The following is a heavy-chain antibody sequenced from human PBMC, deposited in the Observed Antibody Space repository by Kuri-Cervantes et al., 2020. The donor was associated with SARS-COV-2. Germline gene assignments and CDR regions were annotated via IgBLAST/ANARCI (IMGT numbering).Heavy chain of an antibody. V-gene: IGHV3-7*01. Sequence: GESLKISCAASGFTFSSYWMSWVRQAPGKGLEWVANIKQDGSEKYYVDSVKGRFTISRDNAKNSLYLQMNSLRAEDTAVYYCARDQSDSSGWYAEEDYYYYMDVWGKGDTVT. CDR1: GFTFSSYW. CDR2: IKQDGSEK. CDR3: ARDQSDSSGWYAEEDYYYYMDV. J-gene: IGHJ6*03. D-gene: IGHD6-19*01.